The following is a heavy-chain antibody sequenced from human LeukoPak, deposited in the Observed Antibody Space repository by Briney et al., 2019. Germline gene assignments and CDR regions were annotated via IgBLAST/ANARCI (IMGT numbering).Heavy chain of an antibody. V-gene: IGHV3-21*01. Sequence: GGSLRLSCAASGFTFSSYSMNWVRQAPGKGLEWVSSISSGSSCIYYADSVKGRFTISRDNAKNSLYLQTNSLRAEDTAVYYCARADYDSSGYPGQDFDYWGQGTLVTVSS. CDR3: ARADYDSSGYPGQDFDY. CDR1: GFTFSSYS. J-gene: IGHJ4*02. D-gene: IGHD3-22*01. CDR2: ISSGSSCI.